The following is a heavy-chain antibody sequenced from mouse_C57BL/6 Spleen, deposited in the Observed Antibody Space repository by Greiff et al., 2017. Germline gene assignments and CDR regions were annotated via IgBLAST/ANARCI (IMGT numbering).Heavy chain of an antibody. D-gene: IGHD1-1*01. CDR2: IYWDDDK. V-gene: IGHV8-12*01. CDR3: ARYYYGSSYRYFDV. CDR1: GFSLSTSGMG. J-gene: IGHJ1*03. Sequence: QVTLKESGPGILQSSQTLSLTCSFSGFSLSTSGMGVSWIRQPSGKGLEWLSHIYWDDDKRYNPSLKSRLTISKDTSRNQVFLKITSVDTADTATYYCARYYYGSSYRYFDVWGTGTTVTVSS.